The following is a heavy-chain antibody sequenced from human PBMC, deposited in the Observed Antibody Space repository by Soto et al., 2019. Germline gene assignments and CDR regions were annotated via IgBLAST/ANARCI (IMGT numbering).Heavy chain of an antibody. CDR2: MNPNSGDT. CDR3: ARVGGNWTDDYFDY. D-gene: IGHD1-1*01. V-gene: IGHV1-8*01. CDR1: GYTFTDYD. Sequence: QVQLVQSGAEVKKPGASVKVSCKASGYTFTDYDINWVRQATGQGPEWMGWMNPNSGDTGYAQNFQGRVAMTRDTSIRTDYMELSSLRSEDTAVYYCARVGGNWTDDYFDYWGQGTLVTVSS. J-gene: IGHJ4*02.